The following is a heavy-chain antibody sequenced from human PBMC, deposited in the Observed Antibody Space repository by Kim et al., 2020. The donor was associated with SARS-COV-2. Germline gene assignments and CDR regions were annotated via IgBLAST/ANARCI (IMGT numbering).Heavy chain of an antibody. J-gene: IGHJ4*02. Sequence: SETLSLTCAVYGGSFSGYYWSWIRQPPGKGLEWIGEINHSGSTNYNPSLKSRVTISVDTSKNQFSLKLSSVTAADTAVYYCARALHRIRRYYFDYWGQGTLVTVSS. CDR1: GGSFSGYY. D-gene: IGHD2-15*01. CDR2: INHSGST. V-gene: IGHV4-34*01. CDR3: ARALHRIRRYYFDY.